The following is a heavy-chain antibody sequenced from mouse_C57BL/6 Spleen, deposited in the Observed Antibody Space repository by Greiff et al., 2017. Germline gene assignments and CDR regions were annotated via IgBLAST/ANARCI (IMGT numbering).Heavy chain of an antibody. V-gene: IGHV1-18*01. CDR2: INPNNGGT. CDR1: GYTFTDYN. J-gene: IGHJ4*01. Sequence: EVQLQQSGPELVKPGASVKIPCKASGYTFTDYNMDWVKQSHGQSLEWIGDINPNNGGTNYNQKFKGKATLTVDNSSSTAYMELRSLTSEYTAVYYCARRGTYNSNYGTMDYWGRGTSVTVSS. CDR3: ARRGTYNSNYGTMDY. D-gene: IGHD2-5*01.